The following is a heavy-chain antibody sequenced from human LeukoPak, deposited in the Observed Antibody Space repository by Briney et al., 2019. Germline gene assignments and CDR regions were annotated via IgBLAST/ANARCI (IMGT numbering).Heavy chain of an antibody. CDR3: AKEYSSGWHDAFDI. CDR2: IRYDGSNK. V-gene: IGHV3-30*02. Sequence: GGSLRLSCAASGFPFCSYGMHWVRQAPAKGVEWVAFIRYDGSNKNYADSVKGRFTISRDNSKNTLYMQMNSLRAEDTAVYYCAKEYSSGWHDAFDIWGQGTMVTVSS. CDR1: GFPFCSYG. J-gene: IGHJ3*02. D-gene: IGHD6-19*01.